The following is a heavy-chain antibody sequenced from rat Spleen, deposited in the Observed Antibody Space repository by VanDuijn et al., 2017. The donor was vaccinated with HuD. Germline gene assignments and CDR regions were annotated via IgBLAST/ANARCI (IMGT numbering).Heavy chain of an antibody. V-gene: IGHV3-3*01. CDR3: TRPPYNNHFDY. D-gene: IGHD1-10*01. Sequence: EVQLQESGPGPVKPSQSLSLTCSVTGYSITSSYTWNWIRKFPGNKLEWMGFIDSAGSTNCNPSLKSRISITGDTSKNQFFLQVNSIATEDTATYYCTRPPYNNHFDYWGQGVMVTVSS. J-gene: IGHJ2*01. CDR2: IDSAGST. CDR1: GYSITSSYT.